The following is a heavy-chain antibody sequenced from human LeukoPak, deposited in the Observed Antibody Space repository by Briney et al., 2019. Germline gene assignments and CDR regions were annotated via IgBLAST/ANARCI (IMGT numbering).Heavy chain of an antibody. D-gene: IGHD4-23*01. CDR1: GYTFTGYY. CDR2: INPNSGGT. J-gene: IGHJ2*01. Sequence: ASLKVSCKASGYTFTGYYMHWVRQAPGQRLGWRGWINPNSGGTNYAQKFQCRVTMTRDTSISTAYMELRRLRSDDTAVYYCARGGGNSWVWYFALWGRGTLVTVSS. V-gene: IGHV1-2*02. CDR3: ARGGGNSWVWYFAL.